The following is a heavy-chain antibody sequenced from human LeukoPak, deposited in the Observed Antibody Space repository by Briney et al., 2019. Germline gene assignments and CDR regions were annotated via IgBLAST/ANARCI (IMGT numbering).Heavy chain of an antibody. CDR1: GGSISSSSYY. Sequence: SETLSLTCTVSGGSISSSSYYWGWIRQPPGKGLEWIGSIYYSGSTYYNPSLKSRVTISVDTSKNQFSPKLSSVTAADTAVYYCARAFPGDSLHFDYWGQGTLVTVSS. CDR2: IYYSGST. J-gene: IGHJ4*02. V-gene: IGHV4-39*07. D-gene: IGHD4-17*01. CDR3: ARAFPGDSLHFDY.